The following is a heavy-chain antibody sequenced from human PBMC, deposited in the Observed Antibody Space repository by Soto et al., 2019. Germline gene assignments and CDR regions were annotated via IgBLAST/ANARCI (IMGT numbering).Heavy chain of an antibody. J-gene: IGHJ4*02. D-gene: IGHD5-12*01. Sequence: GESLKISCKGSGYSFTTYWIGWVRQMPGEGLEWMGIIFPGDSDTRYSPSFRGRVTISADKSINTAYLQWSSLEASDTAMYYCAKPPTGRSGYNYLDYSGQGTLVTVSS. CDR2: IFPGDSDT. CDR3: AKPPTGRSGYNYLDY. V-gene: IGHV5-51*01. CDR1: GYSFTTYW.